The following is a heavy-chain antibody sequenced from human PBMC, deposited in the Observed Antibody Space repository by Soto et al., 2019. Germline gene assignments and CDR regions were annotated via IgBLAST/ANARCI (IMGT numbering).Heavy chain of an antibody. CDR3: ARDPYYDSSGYDPTY. CDR2: INSDGSST. V-gene: IGHV3-74*01. CDR1: GFTFSSYW. J-gene: IGHJ4*02. Sequence: EVQLVESGGGLVQPGGSLRLSCAASGFTFSSYWMHWVRQAPGKGLVWVSRINSDGSSTSYADSVKGRFTISRDNAKNTLYLQMNSLRAEDTAVYYCARDPYYDSSGYDPTYWGQGTLVTVSS. D-gene: IGHD3-22*01.